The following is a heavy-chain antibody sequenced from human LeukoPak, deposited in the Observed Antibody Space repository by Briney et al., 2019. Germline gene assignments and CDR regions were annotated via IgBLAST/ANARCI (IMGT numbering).Heavy chain of an antibody. V-gene: IGHV4-39*01. Sequence: PSETLSLTCTVSGGSISSSSYYWGWIRQPPGKGLEWIGGIYYSGSTYYNPSLKSRVTISVDTSKNQFSLKLSSVTAADTAVYYCARLTGYSSGWYYYFDYWGQGTLVTVSS. CDR1: GGSISSSSYY. J-gene: IGHJ4*02. D-gene: IGHD6-19*01. CDR2: IYYSGST. CDR3: ARLTGYSSGWYYYFDY.